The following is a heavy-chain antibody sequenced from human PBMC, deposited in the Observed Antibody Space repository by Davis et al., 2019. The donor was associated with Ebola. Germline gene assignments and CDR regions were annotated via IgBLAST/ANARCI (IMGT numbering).Heavy chain of an antibody. J-gene: IGHJ4*02. CDR3: AREYSSSWYDRAYFDY. CDR1: GFTFSSYS. V-gene: IGHV3-48*04. Sequence: GGSLRLSCAASGFTFSSYSMNWVRQAPGKGLEWVSYISSSSSTIYYADSVKGRFTISRDNAKNSLYLQMNSLRAEDTAVYYCAREYSSSWYDRAYFDYWGQGTLVTVSS. D-gene: IGHD6-13*01. CDR2: ISSSSSTI.